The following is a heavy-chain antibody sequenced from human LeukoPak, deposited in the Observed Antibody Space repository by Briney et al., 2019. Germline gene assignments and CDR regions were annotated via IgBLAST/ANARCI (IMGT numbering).Heavy chain of an antibody. Sequence: PGGSLRLSCAASGFTLSSYWMRWVRPAPGKGLEGVANIKQDGSEKYYVDSVKGRFTISRDNAKNSLYLQMNSLRAEDTAVYYCARDHANYDFWSGYYTPYNWFDPWGQGNLVTVSS. CDR1: GFTLSSYW. D-gene: IGHD3-3*01. CDR3: ARDHANYDFWSGYYTPYNWFDP. CDR2: IKQDGSEK. J-gene: IGHJ5*02. V-gene: IGHV3-7*01.